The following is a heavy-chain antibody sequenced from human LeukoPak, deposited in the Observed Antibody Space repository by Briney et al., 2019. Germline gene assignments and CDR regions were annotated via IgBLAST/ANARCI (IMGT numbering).Heavy chain of an antibody. CDR2: ISAYNGNT. Sequence: ASVKVSCKASGYTFTSYYMHWVRQAPGQGLEWMGWISAYNGNTNYAQKLQGRVTMTTDTSTSTAYMELRSLRSDDTAVYYCASVPEANWGSDYWGQGTLVTVSS. D-gene: IGHD7-27*01. CDR3: ASVPEANWGSDY. V-gene: IGHV1-18*04. J-gene: IGHJ4*02. CDR1: GYTFTSYY.